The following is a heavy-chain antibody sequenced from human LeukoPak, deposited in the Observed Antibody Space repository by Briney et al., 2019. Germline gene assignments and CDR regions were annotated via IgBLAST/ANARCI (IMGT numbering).Heavy chain of an antibody. CDR2: IYTSGST. J-gene: IGHJ5*02. CDR3: HGIYYGLGSSYGLPNWFDP. D-gene: IGHD3-10*01. CDR1: GGSISSGSYY. Sequence: SETLSLTCTVSGGSISSGSYYWSWIRQPAGKGLEWIGRIYTSGSTNYNPSLKSRVTISVDTSKNQFSLKLSSVTAADTAVYARHGIYYGLGSSYGLPNWFDPWGQGTLVTVSS. V-gene: IGHV4-61*02.